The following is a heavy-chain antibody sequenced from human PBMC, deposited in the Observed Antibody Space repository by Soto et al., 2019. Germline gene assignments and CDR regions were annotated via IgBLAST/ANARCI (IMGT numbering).Heavy chain of an antibody. Sequence: PGGALRLSCAASGFTFSSYAMHWVRQAPGKGLEWVAVISYDGSNKYYADSVKGRFTISRDNSKNTLYLQMNSLRAEDTAVYYCARDDHSNYPIPYYYYGMDVWGQGTTVTVSS. CDR3: ARDDHSNYPIPYYYYGMDV. CDR1: GFTFSSYA. CDR2: ISYDGSNK. D-gene: IGHD4-4*01. V-gene: IGHV3-30-3*01. J-gene: IGHJ6*02.